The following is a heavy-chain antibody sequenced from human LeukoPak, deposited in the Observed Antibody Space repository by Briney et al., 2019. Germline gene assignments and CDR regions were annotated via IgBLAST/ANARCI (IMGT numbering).Heavy chain of an antibody. D-gene: IGHD6-19*01. CDR2: IYYTGII. CDR1: SGSISSYY. J-gene: IGHJ4*02. Sequence: PSETLSLTCSVPSGSISSYYWAWIRQPPGKGLEWIGFIYYTGIISHNPSLESRVTMSVDTYDNQFSLRLNSVSAADTAVYYCARLYSSGWRSNYYFDYWGQGTLVTVPS. V-gene: IGHV4-59*08. CDR3: ARLYSSGWRSNYYFDY.